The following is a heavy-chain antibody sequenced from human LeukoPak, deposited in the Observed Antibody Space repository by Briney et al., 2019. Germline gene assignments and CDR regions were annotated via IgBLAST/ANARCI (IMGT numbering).Heavy chain of an antibody. V-gene: IGHV3-30*02. CDR1: GFTFSNYG. D-gene: IGHD6-19*01. Sequence: GGSLRLSCAASGFTFSNYGMHSVRQAPGKGLEWVAFIRFAESRTFYGDSVKGRFIISRDNSENTLFLHMHSLRPEDTAVYYCAKALVLTVAGTYYVDHWGQGTLVTVSS. CDR3: AKALVLTVAGTYYVDH. J-gene: IGHJ4*02. CDR2: IRFAESRT.